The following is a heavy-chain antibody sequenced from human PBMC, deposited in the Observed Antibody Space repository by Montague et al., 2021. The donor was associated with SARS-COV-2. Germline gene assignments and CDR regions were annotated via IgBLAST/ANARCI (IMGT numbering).Heavy chain of an antibody. CDR2: IYYSGTT. CDR1: GASISSGGFY. V-gene: IGHV4-31*03. Sequence: TLSLTCTVSGASISSGGFYWSWLRQHPRKGLEWIGFIYYSGTTYHNPSLKSRLTISIDTSKNQFSLKLSSVTAADTAVYYCARGLPYQMVAGAIPNYSRDVWGQGTTGTVSS. D-gene: IGHD2-15*01. J-gene: IGHJ6*02. CDR3: ARGLPYQMVAGAIPNYSRDV.